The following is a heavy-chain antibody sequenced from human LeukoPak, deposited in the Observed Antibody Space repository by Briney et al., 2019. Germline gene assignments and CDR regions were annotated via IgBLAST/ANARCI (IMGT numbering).Heavy chain of an antibody. CDR2: ISGSGVST. J-gene: IGHJ4*02. CDR3: AKDYDLSVAGFFDF. D-gene: IGHD6-19*01. Sequence: GXXRLSCAASGFTFRSYAMSWARQVPGKGLEWVSAISGSGVSTYHADSVKGRATISRDNSKNTLFLQMNNVRADDTALYYCAKDYDLSVAGFFDFWGQGTLVTVSS. CDR1: GFTFRSYA. V-gene: IGHV3-23*01.